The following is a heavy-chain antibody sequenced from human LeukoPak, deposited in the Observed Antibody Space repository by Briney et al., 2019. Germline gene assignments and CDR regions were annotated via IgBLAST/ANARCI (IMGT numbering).Heavy chain of an antibody. Sequence: PSETLSLTCAVSGDSISSNYCWRWVRQFPGKGLEWIGEVYRRGSTSYNPSLKSRVVISIDKSKNQYSLNLNSVTAADTAVYYCARMAGKYWGQGTLVTVSS. CDR3: ARMAGKY. V-gene: IGHV4-4*02. CDR2: VYRRGST. J-gene: IGHJ4*02. CDR1: GDSISSNYC. D-gene: IGHD5-24*01.